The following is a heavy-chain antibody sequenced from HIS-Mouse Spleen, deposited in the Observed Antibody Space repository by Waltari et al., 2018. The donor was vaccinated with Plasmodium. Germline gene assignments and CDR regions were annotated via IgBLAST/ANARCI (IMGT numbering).Heavy chain of an antibody. CDR3: ARGGYSSSSYYFDY. D-gene: IGHD6-6*01. CDR1: GGSISSYY. CDR2: IYYSGST. J-gene: IGHJ4*02. V-gene: IGHV4-59*01. Sequence: QVQLQESGPGLVKPSETLSLTCTVSGGSISSYYWSWIRQPPGKGLEWIAYIYYSGSTNYNPSRKSRVTISVDTSKNQFSLKLSSVTAADTAVFYCARGGYSSSSYYFDYWGQGTLVTVSS.